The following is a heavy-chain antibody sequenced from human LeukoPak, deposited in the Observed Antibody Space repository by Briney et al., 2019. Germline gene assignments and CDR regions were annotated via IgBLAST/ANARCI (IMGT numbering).Heavy chain of an antibody. Sequence: SETLSLTCTVSGGSISSSSYYWGWIRQPPGKGLEWIGSIYYSGSTYYNPSLKSRVTISVDTSKNQFSLKLSSVTAADTAVYYCARHQYCSGGSCYPGGFDYWGQGTLVTVSS. CDR1: GGSISSSSYY. V-gene: IGHV4-39*01. D-gene: IGHD2-15*01. J-gene: IGHJ4*02. CDR3: ARHQYCSGGSCYPGGFDY. CDR2: IYYSGST.